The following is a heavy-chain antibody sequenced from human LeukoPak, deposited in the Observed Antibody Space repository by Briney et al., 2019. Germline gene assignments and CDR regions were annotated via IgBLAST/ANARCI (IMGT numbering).Heavy chain of an antibody. Sequence: PGGSLRLSCAASGFTFSSYGMHWVRQAPGKGLEWVAVISYDGSNKYYADSVKGRFTISRDNSKNTLFLQMNSLRAEDTAVYYCAKELPNYDFWSGSDYMDVWGKGTTVTVS. CDR2: ISYDGSNK. CDR1: GFTFSSYG. V-gene: IGHV3-30*18. D-gene: IGHD3-3*01. CDR3: AKELPNYDFWSGSDYMDV. J-gene: IGHJ6*03.